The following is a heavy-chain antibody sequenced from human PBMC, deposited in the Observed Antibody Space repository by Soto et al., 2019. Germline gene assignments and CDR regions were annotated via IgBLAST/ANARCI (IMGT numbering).Heavy chain of an antibody. V-gene: IGHV3-21*06. J-gene: IGHJ4*02. CDR3: ARESEDLTSNFDY. CDR2: ISSTTNYI. Sequence: PGGSLRLSCAASGFTFTRYSMNWVRQAPGKGLEWVSSISSTTNYIYYGDSMKGRFTISRDNAKNSLYLEMNSLRAEDTAVYYCARESEDLTSNFDYWGQGTLVTDSS. CDR1: GFTFTRYS.